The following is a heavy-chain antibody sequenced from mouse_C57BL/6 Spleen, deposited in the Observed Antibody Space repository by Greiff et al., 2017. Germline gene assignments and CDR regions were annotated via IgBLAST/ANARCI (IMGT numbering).Heavy chain of an antibody. CDR3: AGRDYFDY. CDR2: INPSSGYT. J-gene: IGHJ2*01. D-gene: IGHD3-1*01. CDR1: GYTFTSYT. Sequence: VQLQESGAELARPGASVKMSCKASGYTFTSYTMHWVKQRPGQGLEWIGYINPSSGYTKYNQKFKDKATLTADKSSSTAYMQLSSLTSEDAAVYYCAGRDYFDYWGQGTTLTVSS. V-gene: IGHV1-4*01.